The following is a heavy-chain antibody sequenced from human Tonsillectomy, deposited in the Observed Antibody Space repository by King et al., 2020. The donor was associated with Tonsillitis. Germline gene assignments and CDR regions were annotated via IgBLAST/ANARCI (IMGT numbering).Heavy chain of an antibody. CDR1: GGSISSLY. CDR2: IYYSGST. V-gene: IGHV4-59*08. CDR3: ARLDYYYYYMDV. Sequence: VQLQESGPGLVKPSETLSLTCTVSGGSISSLYWSWIRQPPGKGLEWIGYIYYSGSTTYNPSLKSRVTMPVDTSKNQFSLKMSSVTAADSAVYYCARLDYYYYYMDVWGKGTTVTVSS. J-gene: IGHJ6*03.